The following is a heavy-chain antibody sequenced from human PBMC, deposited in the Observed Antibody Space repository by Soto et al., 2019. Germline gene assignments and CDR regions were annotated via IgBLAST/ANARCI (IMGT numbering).Heavy chain of an antibody. D-gene: IGHD3-3*01. CDR1: GYTYTISG. V-gene: IGHV1-18*01. CDR3: ARVQGIKTFEVYSMNYYGMDV. J-gene: IGHJ6*02. Sequence: ASVKVTCTASGYTYTISGISWVRQAPGQGLEWLGWINPDNGNTNYAQHLQGRVSLTTDTSTSTAYMDLRSLRSDDTAVYYCARVQGIKTFEVYSMNYYGMDVWGQGTMVTVSS. CDR2: INPDNGNT.